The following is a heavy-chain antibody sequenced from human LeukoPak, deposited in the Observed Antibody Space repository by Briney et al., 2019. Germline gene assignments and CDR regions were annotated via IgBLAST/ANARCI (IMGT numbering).Heavy chain of an antibody. CDR2: ISPSGGGT. J-gene: IGHJ4*02. CDR1: GFTFRNYG. CDR3: AQDIAWGAFDH. D-gene: IGHD7-27*01. V-gene: IGHV3-23*01. Sequence: GGSLRLSCAASGFTFRNYGMNWVRQAPGKGLEWVSGISPSGGGTYYADSVKGRFTISRDDSKSTLSLQMNSLRVEDTAVYYCAQDIAWGAFDHWGQGTLVTVSS.